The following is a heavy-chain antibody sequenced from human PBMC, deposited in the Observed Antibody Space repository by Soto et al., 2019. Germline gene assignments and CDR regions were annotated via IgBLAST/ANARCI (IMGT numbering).Heavy chain of an antibody. CDR1: GFTFSSYA. V-gene: IGHV3-23*01. Sequence: GGSLRLSCAASGFTFSSYAMSWVRQAPGKGLEWVSAISGSGGSTYYADSVKGRFTISRDNSKNTLYLQMNSLRAEDTAVYYCAKDMSPHSFGVVGFYYWGQGTLVTVSS. D-gene: IGHD3-3*01. J-gene: IGHJ4*02. CDR2: ISGSGGST. CDR3: AKDMSPHSFGVVGFYY.